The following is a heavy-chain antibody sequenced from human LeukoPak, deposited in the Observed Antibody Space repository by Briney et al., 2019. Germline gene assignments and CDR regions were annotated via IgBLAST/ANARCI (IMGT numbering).Heavy chain of an antibody. CDR3: ARDSSGWSHPMDV. V-gene: IGHV1-69*05. J-gene: IGHJ6*01. CDR2: IIPIFGTA. Sequence: AASVKVSCKASGGTFSSYAISWVRQAPGQGLEWMGEIIPIFGTANYAQKFQGRVTMTRNTSISTAYMELSSLRSEDTAVYYCARDSSGWSHPMDVWGQGTTVTVSS. D-gene: IGHD6-19*01. CDR1: GGTFSSYA.